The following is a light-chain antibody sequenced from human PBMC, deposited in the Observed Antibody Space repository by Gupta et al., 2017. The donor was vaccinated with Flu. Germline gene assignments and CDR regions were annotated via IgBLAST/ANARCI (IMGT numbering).Light chain of an antibody. CDR2: DGS. Sequence: GTLYLSPGERATLSCRASQSLRGSNIAWYQQKGGQAPRFLIDDGSKRAAGVPDRFSGSGSGTDFSLTISRLEPEDSAVYYCQQEVLPPWVFGQGTKVEIK. V-gene: IGKV3-20*01. CDR1: QSLRGSN. J-gene: IGKJ2*01. CDR3: QQEVLPPWV.